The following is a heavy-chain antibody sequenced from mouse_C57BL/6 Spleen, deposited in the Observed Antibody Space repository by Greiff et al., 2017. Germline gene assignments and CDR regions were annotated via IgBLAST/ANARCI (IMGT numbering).Heavy chain of an antibody. CDR2: IYPGSGNT. J-gene: IGHJ3*01. CDR1: GYTFTDYY. V-gene: IGHV1-76*01. D-gene: IGHD2-4*01. Sequence: QVQLQQSGAELVRPGASVKLSCKASGYTFTDYYINWVKQRPGQGLEWIARIYPGSGNTYYNEKFKGKATLTAEKSSSTAYMQLSSLTSEDSAVYFCARLGDYAWFAYWGQGTLVTVSA. CDR3: ARLGDYAWFAY.